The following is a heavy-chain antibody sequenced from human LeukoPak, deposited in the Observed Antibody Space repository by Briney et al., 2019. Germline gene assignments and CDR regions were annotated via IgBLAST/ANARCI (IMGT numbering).Heavy chain of an antibody. CDR2: INTNTGNP. Sequence: GGSVKVSCKASGYTFTSYAMNGVRQAPGQGLEWMRWINTNTGNPTYAQGFTGRFVFSLDTSVSTAYLQISSLKAEDTAVYYCASDLYGSGSSSWIDPWGQGTLVTVSS. D-gene: IGHD3-10*01. V-gene: IGHV7-4-1*02. CDR1: GYTFTSYA. J-gene: IGHJ5*02. CDR3: ASDLYGSGSSSWIDP.